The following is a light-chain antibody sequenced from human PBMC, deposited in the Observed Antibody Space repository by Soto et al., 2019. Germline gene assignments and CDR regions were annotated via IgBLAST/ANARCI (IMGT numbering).Light chain of an antibody. Sequence: EIVSTQSPGTLSLSPGERATLSCRASQSVSNNYLAWYQQKPGQAPRLLIYGAPNRATGIPDRFSGSGSGTDFTLTISRLEPEDFAVYYCQDFDSPQWTFGQGTKVDIK. CDR3: QDFDSPQWT. V-gene: IGKV3-20*01. J-gene: IGKJ1*01. CDR2: GAP. CDR1: QSVSNNY.